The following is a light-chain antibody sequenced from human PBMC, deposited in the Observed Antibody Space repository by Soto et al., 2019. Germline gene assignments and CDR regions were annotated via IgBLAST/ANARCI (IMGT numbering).Light chain of an antibody. V-gene: IGKV3-15*01. CDR3: QQYDRWVT. CDR1: QTVGSN. CDR2: GAS. J-gene: IGKJ3*01. Sequence: EIVMTQSPATLSVSPGESATLSCRASQTVGSNLAWYQQKRGQAPRLLIYGASTRATGIPARFSGSGSGTEFTLTISIQQSEDFAVYYCQQYDRWVTFGPGTKVDIK.